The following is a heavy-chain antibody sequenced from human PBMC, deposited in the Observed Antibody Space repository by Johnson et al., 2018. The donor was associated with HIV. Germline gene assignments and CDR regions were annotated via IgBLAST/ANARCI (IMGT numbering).Heavy chain of an antibody. J-gene: IGHJ3*02. Sequence: QMQLVESGGGVVRPGGSLRLSCAASGFTFSSYGMHWVRQAPGKGLEWVAFIRYDGSNKYYADSVKGRFTISRDNSKNTLYLQMNSLRAEDTAVYYCAKDRLFGFRNDAYDIWGQGTMVTVSS. CDR1: GFTFSSYG. V-gene: IGHV3-30*02. D-gene: IGHD3-16*01. CDR3: AKDRLFGFRNDAYDI. CDR2: IRYDGSNK.